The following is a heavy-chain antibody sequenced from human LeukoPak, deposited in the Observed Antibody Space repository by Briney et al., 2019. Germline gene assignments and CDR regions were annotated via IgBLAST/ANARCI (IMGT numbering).Heavy chain of an antibody. V-gene: IGHV1-3*01. CDR1: GYTFTSYA. J-gene: IGHJ5*02. CDR2: INAGNGNT. D-gene: IGHD7-27*01. Sequence: ASVNVSCKASGYTFTSYAMHWVRQALGQRLEWMGWINAGNGNTKYSQKFQGRVTITRDTSASTAYMELSSLRSEDTAVYYCARDLGLSNWFDPWGQGTLVTVSS. CDR3: ARDLGLSNWFDP.